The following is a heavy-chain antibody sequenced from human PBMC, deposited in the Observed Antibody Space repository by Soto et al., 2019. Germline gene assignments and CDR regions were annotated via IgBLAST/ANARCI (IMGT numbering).Heavy chain of an antibody. D-gene: IGHD6-6*01. CDR2: ISGNNANI. Sequence: PGGSLRLSCVASGFTFSAYSMNWVRQAPGKGPEWLSYISGNNANIYYADSVRGRFTISRDNSKNSLYLQMNSLRTEDTALYYCAKDTSDGYYGMDVWGQGTTVTVSS. J-gene: IGHJ6*02. CDR3: AKDTSDGYYGMDV. CDR1: GFTFSAYS. V-gene: IGHV3-43*02.